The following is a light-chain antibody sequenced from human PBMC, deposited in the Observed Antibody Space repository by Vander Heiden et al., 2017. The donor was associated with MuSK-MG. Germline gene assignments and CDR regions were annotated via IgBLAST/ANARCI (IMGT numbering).Light chain of an antibody. Sequence: QTVVSQQPSLPLSPGGTVTLPCASCTGGVTSGYYANRFQQKPGQEPRELIYSTNNKHSGTPARFTGSLLGGKAAQTLSGVQPEDEADYYCLVYYSGALVFGGGTKLTVL. V-gene: IGLV7-43*01. CDR3: LVYYSGALV. CDR2: STN. J-gene: IGLJ2*01. CDR1: TGGVTSGYY.